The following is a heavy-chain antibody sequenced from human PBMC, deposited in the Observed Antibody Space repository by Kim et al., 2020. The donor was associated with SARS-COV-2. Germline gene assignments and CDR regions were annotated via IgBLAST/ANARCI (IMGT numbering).Heavy chain of an antibody. Sequence: GGSLRLSCAASGFRFSRYVMHWLRQAPGKGLEWVAVISYDGRSQHYADSVKGRFTLSRDNSADMLYLQMNSLMGEDTAVSYCATGFVDDGEYGGARYYM. CDR1: GFRFSRYV. V-gene: IGHV3-30*04. J-gene: IGHJ6*03. CDR3: ATGFVDDGEYGGARYYM. CDR2: ISYDGRSQ. D-gene: IGHD4-17*01.